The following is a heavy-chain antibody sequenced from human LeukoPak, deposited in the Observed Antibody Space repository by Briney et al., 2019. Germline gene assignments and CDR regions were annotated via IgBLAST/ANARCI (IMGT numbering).Heavy chain of an antibody. V-gene: IGHV3-53*04. D-gene: IGHD5-18*01. CDR2: IYSGGTT. CDR3: ARVDTVMAYYFDL. CDR1: GFTRSTNC. Sequence: WGALRLSCASSGFTRSTNCMTWGRPAPGKGLEWGSTIYSGGTTYYADSVMGRFTISRHNSRNTLYLQMNSLRAEDTAVYYCARVDTVMAYYFDLWGQGTLVTVSS. J-gene: IGHJ4*02.